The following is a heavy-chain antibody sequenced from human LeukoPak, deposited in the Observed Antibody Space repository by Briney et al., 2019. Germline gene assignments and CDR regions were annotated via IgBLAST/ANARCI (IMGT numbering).Heavy chain of an antibody. V-gene: IGHV3-33*01. CDR1: GFTFSSYG. CDR2: IWYDGSNK. Sequence: SGGSLRLSCAASGFTFSSYGMHWVRQAPGKGLEWVAVIWYDGSNKYYADSVKGRFTISRDNSKNTLYLQMNSLRAEDTAVYYCARDREGSYYDILTGYPGTYYYYYYMDVWGKGTTVTVSS. J-gene: IGHJ6*03. CDR3: ARDREGSYYDILTGYPGTYYYYYYMDV. D-gene: IGHD3-9*01.